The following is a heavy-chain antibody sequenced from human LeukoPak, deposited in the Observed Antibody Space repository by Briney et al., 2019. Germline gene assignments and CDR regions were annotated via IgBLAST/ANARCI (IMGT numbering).Heavy chain of an antibody. J-gene: IGHJ5*02. CDR1: GGSISSSSYY. CDR2: IYYSGST. V-gene: IGHV4-39*01. CDR3: ARQRAAAGKNWFDP. D-gene: IGHD6-13*01. Sequence: SETLSLTCTVSGGSISSSSYYWGWIRQPPGKGLEWIGSIYYSGSTYHNPSLKSRVTISVDTSKNQFSLKLSSVTAADTAVYYCARQRAAAGKNWFDPWGQGTLVTVSS.